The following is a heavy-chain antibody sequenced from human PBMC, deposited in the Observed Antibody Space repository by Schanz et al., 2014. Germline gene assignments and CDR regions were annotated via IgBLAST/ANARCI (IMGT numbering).Heavy chain of an antibody. D-gene: IGHD3-10*01. V-gene: IGHV4-34*01. CDR3: ASRRRMGISMVRGILKGWFDP. CDR1: GGSLSGYF. J-gene: IGHJ5*02. Sequence: QVQLQQWGAGLLKPSETLSLTCAVYGGSLSGYFWSWLRQSPGKGPEWIGEISHDGTTNYNPSLKSRVTISGDTSKNQFSLNLTSVTAADTAVYYCASRRRMGISMVRGILKGWFDPWGQGTLVTVSS. CDR2: ISHDGTT.